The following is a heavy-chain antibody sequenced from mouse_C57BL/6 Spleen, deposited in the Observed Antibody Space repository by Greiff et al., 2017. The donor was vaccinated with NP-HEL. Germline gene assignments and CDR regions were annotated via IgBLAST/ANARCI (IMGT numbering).Heavy chain of an antibody. CDR1: GYAFSSSW. V-gene: IGHV1-82*01. J-gene: IGHJ4*01. CDR3: ARNGNYGDAMDY. D-gene: IGHD2-1*01. Sequence: QVHVKQSGPELVKPGASVKISCKASGYAFSSSWMNWVKQRPGKGLEWIGQIYPGDGDTNYNGKFKGKATLTADKSSSTAYMQLSSLTSEDSAVYFCARNGNYGDAMDYWGQGTSVTVSS. CDR2: IYPGDGDT.